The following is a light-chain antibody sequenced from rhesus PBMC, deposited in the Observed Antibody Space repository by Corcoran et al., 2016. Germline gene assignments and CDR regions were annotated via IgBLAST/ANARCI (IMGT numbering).Light chain of an antibody. CDR1: QSLLDSYGYTH. Sequence: DIVMTQTPLSLPVTPGEPASISCRSSQSLLDSYGYTHFHWYLQQPGKSPQFLLYLGSNRASGVPDRFSGRGSGTDFTLKISRVEAEDVGVYSCMQTLQTPYSFGQGTKVEIK. CDR3: MQTLQTPYS. V-gene: IGKV2-78*01. CDR2: LGS. J-gene: IGKJ2*01.